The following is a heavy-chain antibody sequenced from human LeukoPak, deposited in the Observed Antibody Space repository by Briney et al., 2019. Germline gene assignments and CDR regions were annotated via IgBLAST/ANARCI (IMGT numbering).Heavy chain of an antibody. D-gene: IGHD3-10*01. J-gene: IGHJ4*02. CDR3: ARGGGSGSYYSVDY. CDR2: TSSSSYI. Sequence: GGSLRLSCAASGFTFSSYSVNWVRQAPGKGLECVSSTSSSSYIYYADSVKGRFTISRDNAKNSLYLQMNTLKAEDTAVFNCARGGGSGSYYSVDYWGQGTLVTVS. V-gene: IGHV3-21*04. CDR1: GFTFSSYS.